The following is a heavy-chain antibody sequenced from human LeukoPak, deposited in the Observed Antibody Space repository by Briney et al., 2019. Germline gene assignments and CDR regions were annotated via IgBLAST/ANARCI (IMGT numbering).Heavy chain of an antibody. CDR3: ARDPWQQLVLSYFDY. V-gene: IGHV1-2*02. Sequence: GASVKVSCKASGYTFTSYDINWVRQAPGQGLEWMGWINANSGGTNYAQKFQGRVTMTRDTSISTAYMELSRLRSDDTAVYYCARDPWQQLVLSYFDYWGQGTLVTVSS. D-gene: IGHD6-13*01. CDR2: INANSGGT. J-gene: IGHJ4*02. CDR1: GYTFTSYD.